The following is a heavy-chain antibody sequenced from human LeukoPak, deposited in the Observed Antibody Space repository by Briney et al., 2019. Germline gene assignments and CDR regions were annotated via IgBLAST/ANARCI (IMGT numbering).Heavy chain of an antibody. Sequence: GGSLRLSCAASGFTFSSYSMNWVRQAPGKGLEWVSYISSSGSTIYYADSVKGRFTISRDNAKNSLYLQMNSLRAEDTALYYCARERVRGAFDIWGQGTMVTVSS. CDR1: GFTFSSYS. J-gene: IGHJ3*02. CDR3: ARERVRGAFDI. D-gene: IGHD2-21*01. V-gene: IGHV3-48*04. CDR2: ISSSGSTI.